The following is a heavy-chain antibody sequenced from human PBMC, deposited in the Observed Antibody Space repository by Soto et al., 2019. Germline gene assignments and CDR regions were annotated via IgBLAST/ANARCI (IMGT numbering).Heavy chain of an antibody. J-gene: IGHJ4*02. CDR3: ARHAMLMELAFDY. D-gene: IGHD3-16*01. Sequence: QVQLQESGPGLVKPSETLSLTCTVSGGSINSYYWSWIRQPPGKGLEWIGYIYYSGSTNYNPSLKSRVTISVDRSKNQFSLKLASVTAADTAVYYCARHAMLMELAFDYWGQGTLVTVSS. V-gene: IGHV4-59*08. CDR2: IYYSGST. CDR1: GGSINSYY.